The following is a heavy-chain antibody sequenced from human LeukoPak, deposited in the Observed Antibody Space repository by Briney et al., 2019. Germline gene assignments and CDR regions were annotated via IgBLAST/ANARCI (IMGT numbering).Heavy chain of an antibody. Sequence: QPGGSLRLSCAASGFAFTNYWMGWVRRAPGKGLEWVANIKQDGREKYHVDSVKGRFTISRDNAKDSLYLQMNSLRVEDTALYYCARLYLDSSLFDFRGQGTLVTVSS. D-gene: IGHD2-21*01. CDR3: ARLYLDSSLFDF. J-gene: IGHJ4*02. CDR2: IKQDGREK. CDR1: GFAFTNYW. V-gene: IGHV3-7*01.